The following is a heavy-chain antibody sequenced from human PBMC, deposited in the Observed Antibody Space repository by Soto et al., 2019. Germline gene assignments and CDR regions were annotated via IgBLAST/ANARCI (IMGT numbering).Heavy chain of an antibody. J-gene: IGHJ6*02. Sequence: PGESLKISCKGSGYSFTSYWISWVRQMPGKGLEWMGRIDPSDSYTNYSPSFQGHVTISADKSISTAYLQWSSLKASDTAMYYFATSTHDNLASSYGKDVWGPGTTVTVSS. CDR2: IDPSDSYT. D-gene: IGHD3-9*01. CDR3: ATSTHDNLASSYGKDV. CDR1: GYSFTSYW. V-gene: IGHV5-10-1*01.